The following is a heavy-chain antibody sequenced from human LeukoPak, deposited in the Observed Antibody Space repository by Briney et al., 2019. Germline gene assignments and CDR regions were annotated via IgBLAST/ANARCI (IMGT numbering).Heavy chain of an antibody. CDR3: ARGFQWHPKPNAFDI. J-gene: IGHJ3*02. D-gene: IGHD2-8*01. CDR2: IYYTGDT. Sequence: SDTLSLTCSLSGLSISSYYWSWLRLPPGKALAWIANIYYTGDTNYNPSLQSRVTMSVDAPRGQFSLNLGSVTAADTAVYYCARGFQWHPKPNAFDIWGHGTMVTVSS. CDR1: GLSISSYY. V-gene: IGHV4-59*07.